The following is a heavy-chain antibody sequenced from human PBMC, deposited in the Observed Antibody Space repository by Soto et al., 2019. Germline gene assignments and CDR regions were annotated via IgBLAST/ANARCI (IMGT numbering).Heavy chain of an antibody. V-gene: IGHV4-30-4*01. J-gene: IGHJ4*02. CDR2: IYYSGST. Sequence: QVQLQESGPGLVKPSQTLSLTCTVSGGSISSGDYYWSWIRQPPGKGLEWIGYIYYSGSTYYNPSLKRRVSISVDTSKNQFSLKLGSVTAADTAVYYCASNSYGYTFYDHWGQGTLVTVSS. CDR1: GGSISSGDYY. D-gene: IGHD5-18*01. CDR3: ASNSYGYTFYDH.